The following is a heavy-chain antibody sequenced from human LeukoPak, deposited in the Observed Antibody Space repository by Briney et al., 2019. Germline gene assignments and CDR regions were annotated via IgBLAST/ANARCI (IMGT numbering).Heavy chain of an antibody. Sequence: GGSLRLSCAASGFTFSDYYMSWIRQVPGKGLEWVSYISSSGSTIYYADSVKGRFTISRDNAKNSLYLQMNSLRAEDTAVYYCARDLELRRHYYYYYGMDVWGQGTTVTVSS. CDR2: ISSSGSTI. V-gene: IGHV3-11*01. CDR1: GFTFSDYY. CDR3: ARDLELRRHYYYYYGMDV. J-gene: IGHJ6*02. D-gene: IGHD1-7*01.